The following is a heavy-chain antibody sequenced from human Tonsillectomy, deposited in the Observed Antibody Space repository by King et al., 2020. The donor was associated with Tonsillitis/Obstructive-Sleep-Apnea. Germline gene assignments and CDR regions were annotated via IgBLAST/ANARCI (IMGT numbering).Heavy chain of an antibody. J-gene: IGHJ6*03. CDR2: INTNTGNP. CDR1: GYTFTSYA. CDR3: ARGPSPAPYCSGGSCSYYYYYMDV. D-gene: IGHD2-15*01. Sequence: VQLVQSGSELKKPGASVKVSCKASGYTFTSYAMNWVRQAPGQGLEWMGWINTNTGNPTYAQGFTGRFVFSLDTSVSTAYLQISSLKAEDTAVYYCARGPSPAPYCSGGSCSYYYYYMDVWGKGTPVTVSS. V-gene: IGHV7-4-1*02.